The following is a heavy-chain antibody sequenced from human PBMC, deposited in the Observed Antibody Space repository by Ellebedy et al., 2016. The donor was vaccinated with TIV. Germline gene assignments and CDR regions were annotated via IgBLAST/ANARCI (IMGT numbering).Heavy chain of an antibody. CDR3: ARQPSPYFDSSGYYYSDY. Sequence: GGSLRLSCVASGFTFSSYSMNWVRQAPGKGLEWLSSISSSSTYIYYADSVKGRFTISRDNAKNSLYLQMNSLRAEDTAVYYCARQPSPYFDSSGYYYSDYWGQGTLVTVSS. CDR2: ISSSSTYI. J-gene: IGHJ4*02. CDR1: GFTFSSYS. D-gene: IGHD3-22*01. V-gene: IGHV3-21*01.